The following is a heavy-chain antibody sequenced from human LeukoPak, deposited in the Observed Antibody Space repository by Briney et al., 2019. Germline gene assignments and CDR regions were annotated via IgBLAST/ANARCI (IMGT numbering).Heavy chain of an antibody. V-gene: IGHV4-59*11. CDR3: ARGVYIVAGQYGY. J-gene: IGHJ4*02. CDR2: IYYSGTT. Sequence: SETLSLTCTVSGGSISSHYWSWIRQPPGKGLEWIGYIYYSGTTNYNPSLKSRVTISVDTSKNQFSLKLSSVTAADTAVYYCARGVYIVAGQYGYCGQGTLVTVSS. CDR1: GGSISSHY. D-gene: IGHD6-13*01.